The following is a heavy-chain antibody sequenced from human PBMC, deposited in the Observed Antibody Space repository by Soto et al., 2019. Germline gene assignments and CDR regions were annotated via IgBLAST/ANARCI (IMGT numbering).Heavy chain of an antibody. V-gene: IGHV3-33*01. CDR2: IWYDGSNK. J-gene: IGHJ4*02. D-gene: IGHD3-10*01. CDR1: GFTFSSYG. CDR3: AREPVLWFGEAHGYFDY. Sequence: QVQLVESGGGVVQPGRSLRLSCAASGFTFSSYGMHWVRQAPGKGLEWEAVIWYDGSNKYYADSLKGRFTISRDNSKNTLYLHMNSLRAEDTAVYYCAREPVLWFGEAHGYFDYWGQGTLVAFS.